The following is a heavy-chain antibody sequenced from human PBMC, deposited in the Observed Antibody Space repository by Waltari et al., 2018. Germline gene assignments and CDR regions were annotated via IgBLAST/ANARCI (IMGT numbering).Heavy chain of an antibody. D-gene: IGHD6-13*01. Sequence: EVQLVESGGGLAQPGGSLRLSCSAAGSSFSNYWMTWVRQASGKGPEWVANIKKDGSEKYYMDSVKGRFTISRDNAKNSLYLQMNNLRVEDTAVYYCTRGGRDSSWYWRDWGQGTLVTVSS. CDR3: TRGGRDSSWYWRD. J-gene: IGHJ4*02. V-gene: IGHV3-7*01. CDR2: IKKDGSEK. CDR1: GSSFSNYW.